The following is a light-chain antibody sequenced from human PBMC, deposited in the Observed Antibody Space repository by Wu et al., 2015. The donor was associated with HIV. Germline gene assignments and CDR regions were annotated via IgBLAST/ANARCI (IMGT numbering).Light chain of an antibody. Sequence: DILLTQSPATLSLSPGERATLSCRASQSVDWYLAWFQQKPGQVPRLLIYDSANRATGIPGRFSGSGSGTDFTLTINSLEPEDFATYYCLQDYNYPLTFGGGTKVDIK. CDR2: DSA. CDR1: QSVDWY. CDR3: LQDYNYPLT. V-gene: IGKV3-11*01. J-gene: IGKJ4*01.